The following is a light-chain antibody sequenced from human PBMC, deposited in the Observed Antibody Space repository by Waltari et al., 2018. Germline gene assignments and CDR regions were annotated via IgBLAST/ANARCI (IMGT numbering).Light chain of an antibody. Sequence: DIVLTQSPATLSLSPGERPHLSCRASQSVTNYLAWYRHKPVQAPRLLIYDISTMATAIPASFNGSGFGTDFTLTISSLEPEDFAVYYCLQRDRWLTFGGGTKVEIK. CDR3: LQRDRWLT. CDR1: QSVTNY. V-gene: IGKV3-11*01. CDR2: DIS. J-gene: IGKJ4*01.